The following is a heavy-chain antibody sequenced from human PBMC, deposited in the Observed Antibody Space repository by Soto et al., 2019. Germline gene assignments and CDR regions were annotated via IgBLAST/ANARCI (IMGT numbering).Heavy chain of an antibody. CDR1: GFTFSSYG. D-gene: IGHD6-19*01. J-gene: IGHJ4*02. CDR3: ARGKEGGWLDY. Sequence: QVQLVESGVRVVQPGRSLRLSCAASGFTFSSYGMHWVRQAPGKGLEWVAVIWYDGSNKYYADSVKGRFTISRDNSKNTLYLEMNSLRAEDTAVYYCARGKEGGWLDYWGQGTLVTVSS. CDR2: IWYDGSNK. V-gene: IGHV3-33*01.